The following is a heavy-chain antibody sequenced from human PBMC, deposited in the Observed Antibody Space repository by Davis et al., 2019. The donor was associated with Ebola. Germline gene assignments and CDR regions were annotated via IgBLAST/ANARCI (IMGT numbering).Heavy chain of an antibody. CDR1: GYTFTSYD. V-gene: IGHV1-8*01. D-gene: IGHD6-6*01. CDR2: MNPNSGNT. J-gene: IGHJ4*02. Sequence: AASVKVSCKASGYTFTSYDINWVRQATGQGLEWMGWMNPNSGNTGYAQKFQGRVTMTRNTSLSTAYMELSSLRSEDTAVYYCARIPSTSSLLDYWGQGTLVTVSS. CDR3: ARIPSTSSLLDY.